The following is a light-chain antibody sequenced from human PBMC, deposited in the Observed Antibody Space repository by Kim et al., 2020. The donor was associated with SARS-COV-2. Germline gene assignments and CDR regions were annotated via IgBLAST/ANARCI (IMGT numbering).Light chain of an antibody. V-gene: IGKV3-11*01. CDR3: QQRRNWPLT. CDR1: QSVSSA. CDR2: HVS. Sequence: LSPGERATLSCRASQSVSSALAWYRQKPGQVPRLLIYHVSNRATGIPARFSGSGSGTDFTLNISSLEPEDFAVYYCQQRRNWPLTFGGGTKVDIK. J-gene: IGKJ4*01.